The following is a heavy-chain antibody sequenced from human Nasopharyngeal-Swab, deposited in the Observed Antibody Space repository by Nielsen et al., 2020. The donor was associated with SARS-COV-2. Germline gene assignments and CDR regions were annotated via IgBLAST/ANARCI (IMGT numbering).Heavy chain of an antibody. Sequence: GESPNIPCAALRFTFSSYGMHWVRQAPGKGLEWVAGISYDGSNKYYADSVKGRFTISRDNSKTALYLQMNSLRAEDTAVYHCASTPLESSGPYYGSDHWGQGILVTVSS. CDR2: ISYDGSNK. CDR1: RFTFSSYG. CDR3: ASTPLESSGPYYGSDH. V-gene: IGHV3-30*03. J-gene: IGHJ4*02. D-gene: IGHD3-22*01.